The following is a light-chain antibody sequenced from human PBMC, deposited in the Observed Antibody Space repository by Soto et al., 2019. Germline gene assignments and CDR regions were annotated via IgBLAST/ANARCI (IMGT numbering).Light chain of an antibody. Sequence: DIQMTQSPSSLSASGGDSGTITCRASQSISTNLDWYQQRPGKPPKXLIYAASSWQRGVPSRFSGRGSGTDFTLTVNSLQPDDFATYYCQQSASTPYTFGQGTKVDIK. CDR2: AAS. CDR3: QQSASTPYT. CDR1: QSISTN. J-gene: IGKJ2*01. V-gene: IGKV1-39*01.